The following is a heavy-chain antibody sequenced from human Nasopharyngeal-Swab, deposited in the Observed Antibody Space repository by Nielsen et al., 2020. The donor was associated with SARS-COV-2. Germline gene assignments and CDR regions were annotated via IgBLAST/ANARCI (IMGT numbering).Heavy chain of an antibody. V-gene: IGHV3-48*02. J-gene: IGHJ4*02. CDR2: ISSSSSTI. D-gene: IGHD5-18*01. CDR3: ARINPPSGFSYGGPIDY. CDR1: GFMFSSFG. Sequence: GGSLRLSCATSGFMFSSFGMHWVRQAPGKGLEWVSYISSSSSTIYYADSVKGRFSISRDNAKNSLYLQMNSLRDDDTAVYYCARINPPSGFSYGGPIDYWGQGTLVTVSS.